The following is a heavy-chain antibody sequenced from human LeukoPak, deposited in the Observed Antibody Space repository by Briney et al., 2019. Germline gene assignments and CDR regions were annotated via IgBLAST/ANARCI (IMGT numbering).Heavy chain of an antibody. V-gene: IGHV4-39*01. CDR1: GGSISSSSYY. Sequence: SETLSLTCTVSGGSISSSSYYWGWIRQPPGKGLEWIGCIYYSGSTYYNPSLKRRLTISVDTYKNQFSLKLSSVTAADTAVYYCGGQQLRVYYYYGMDVWGQGTTVTVSS. D-gene: IGHD6-13*01. J-gene: IGHJ6*02. CDR3: GGQQLRVYYYYGMDV. CDR2: IYYSGST.